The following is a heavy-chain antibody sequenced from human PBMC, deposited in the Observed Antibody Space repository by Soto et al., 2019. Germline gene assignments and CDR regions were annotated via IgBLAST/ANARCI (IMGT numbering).Heavy chain of an antibody. D-gene: IGHD3-3*01. Sequence: GGSLRLSCAASGFTVSSNYMSWVRQAPGKGLEWVSVIYSGGSTYYADSVKGRFTISRHNSKNTLYLQMNSLRAEDTAVYYCASHVYDFWSGYHYYYYTDVWGKGTTVTVSS. CDR1: GFTVSSNY. J-gene: IGHJ6*03. CDR2: IYSGGST. CDR3: ASHVYDFWSGYHYYYYTDV. V-gene: IGHV3-53*04.